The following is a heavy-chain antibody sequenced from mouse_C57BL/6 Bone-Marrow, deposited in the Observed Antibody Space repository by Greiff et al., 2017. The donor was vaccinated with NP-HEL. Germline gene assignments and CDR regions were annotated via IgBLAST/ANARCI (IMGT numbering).Heavy chain of an antibody. V-gene: IGHV1-64*01. CDR2: IHPNSGST. CDR3: ARRGWLLRGFFFDY. Sequence: QVQLQQPGAELVKPGASVKLSCKASGYTFTSYWMHWVKQRPGQGLEWIGMIHPNSGSTNYNEKFKSKATLTVDKSSSTAYMQHSSLTSEDSAVYYCARRGWLLRGFFFDYWGQGTTLTVSS. J-gene: IGHJ2*01. CDR1: GYTFTSYW. D-gene: IGHD2-3*01.